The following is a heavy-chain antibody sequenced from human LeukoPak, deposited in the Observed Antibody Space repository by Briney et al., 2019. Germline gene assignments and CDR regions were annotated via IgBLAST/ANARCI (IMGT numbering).Heavy chain of an antibody. V-gene: IGHV3-53*01. D-gene: IGHD4-23*01. J-gene: IGHJ3*02. CDR1: GFTVSSNY. CDR3: ATPYGGNSAGDAFDI. CDR2: IYSGGST. Sequence: GGSLRLSCAASGFTVSSNYMSWVRQAPGKGLEWVSVIYSGGSTYYADSVKGRFTISRDNSKNTLYLQMNSLRAEDTAVYYCATPYGGNSAGDAFDIWGQGTMVTVSS.